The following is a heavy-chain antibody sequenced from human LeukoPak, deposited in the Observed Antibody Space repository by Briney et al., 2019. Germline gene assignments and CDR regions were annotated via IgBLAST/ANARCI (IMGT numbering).Heavy chain of an antibody. CDR3: ARVLGYDSSGYLYFDY. V-gene: IGHV3-33*01. D-gene: IGHD3-22*01. CDR1: GFTFSSYG. J-gene: IGHJ4*02. CDR2: IWYDGSNK. Sequence: GGSLRLSCAAPGFTFSSYGMHWVRQAPGKGLEWVAVIWYDGSNKYYADSVKGRFTISRDNSKNTLYLQMNSLRAEDTAVYYCARVLGYDSSGYLYFDYWGQGTLVTVSS.